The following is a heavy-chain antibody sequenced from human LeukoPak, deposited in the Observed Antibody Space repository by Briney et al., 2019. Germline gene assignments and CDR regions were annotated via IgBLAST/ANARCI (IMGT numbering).Heavy chain of an antibody. Sequence: ASVQVSCKASGYTFTFNNITWVRQAPGQRLEWMGRISVYTGHTDFARNFQDRVTMTADTSTTTAYMELKSLRSDDTAVYYCARTPEKQIDYWGQGTLVSVSS. CDR3: ARTPEKQIDY. V-gene: IGHV1-18*01. D-gene: IGHD2-15*01. J-gene: IGHJ4*02. CDR2: ISVYTGHT. CDR1: GYTFTFNN.